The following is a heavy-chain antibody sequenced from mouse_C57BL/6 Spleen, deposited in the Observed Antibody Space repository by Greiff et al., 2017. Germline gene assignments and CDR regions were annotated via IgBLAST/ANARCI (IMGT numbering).Heavy chain of an antibody. CDR1: GFTFSDYY. CDR2: ISNGGGST. V-gene: IGHV5-12*01. D-gene: IGHD4-1*02. Sequence: EVKLVESGGGLVQPGGSLKLSCAASGFTFSDYYMYWVRQTPEKRLEWVAYISNGGGSTYYPDTVKGRFTISRDNAKNTLYLQMSRLKSEDTAMYYCARQATGTSMDYWGQGTSVTVSS. CDR3: ARQATGTSMDY. J-gene: IGHJ4*01.